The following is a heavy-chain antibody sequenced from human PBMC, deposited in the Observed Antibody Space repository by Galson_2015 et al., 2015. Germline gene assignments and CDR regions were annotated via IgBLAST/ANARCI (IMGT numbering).Heavy chain of an antibody. CDR2: ISSSSSYI. V-gene: IGHV3-21*01. D-gene: IGHD5-12*01. J-gene: IGHJ4*02. Sequence: SLRLSCAASGFTFSSYSMNWVRQAPGKGLEWVSSISSSSSYIYYADSVKGRFTISRDNAKNSLYLQMNSLRAEDTAVYYCARDRYSGYDNLFDYWGQGTLVTVSS. CDR3: ARDRYSGYDNLFDY. CDR1: GFTFSSYS.